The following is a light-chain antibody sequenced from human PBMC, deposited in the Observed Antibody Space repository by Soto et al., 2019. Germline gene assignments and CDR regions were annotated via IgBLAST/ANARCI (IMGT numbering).Light chain of an antibody. CDR3: QQYNSYSWT. J-gene: IGKJ1*01. V-gene: IGKV1-5*03. Sequence: DIQMTQSPSTLSASVGDRVTITCRASQSISSWLAWYQQKPGKAPKLLIYKASSLESGVPSRFSGSGSGTEFTLTISSRQPDDFATSYCQQYNSYSWTFGQGTKVEIK. CDR1: QSISSW. CDR2: KAS.